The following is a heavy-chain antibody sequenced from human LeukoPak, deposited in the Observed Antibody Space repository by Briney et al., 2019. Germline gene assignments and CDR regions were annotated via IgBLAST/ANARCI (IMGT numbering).Heavy chain of an antibody. Sequence: GGSLRLSCAASGFTFSSYATHWVRQAPGKGLEWVAVISYDGSNKYYADSVKGRFTISRDNSKNTLYLQMNSLTAEDTAVYYCAKRRSSSSWFRDFDYWGQGTLVTVSS. J-gene: IGHJ4*02. D-gene: IGHD6-13*01. CDR1: GFTFSSYA. V-gene: IGHV3-30-3*02. CDR2: ISYDGSNK. CDR3: AKRRSSSSWFRDFDY.